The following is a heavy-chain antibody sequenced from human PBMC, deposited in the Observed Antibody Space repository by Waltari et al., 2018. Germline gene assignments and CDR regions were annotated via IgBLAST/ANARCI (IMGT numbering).Heavy chain of an antibody. J-gene: IGHJ6*02. CDR2: INPSDGGT. Sequence: QVQLVQSGAEVKKPGASVKVSCRTSGDTFSSYFIFWVRQAPGQGLEWMGIINPSDGGTNYPQKFQDRVTMTRDTSTSTGYMELRSLRSEDTAVYYCTRDKLDYYNGMDVWGQGTTVTVSS. CDR1: GDTFSSYF. V-gene: IGHV1-46*03. CDR3: TRDKLDYYNGMDV. D-gene: IGHD3-3*02.